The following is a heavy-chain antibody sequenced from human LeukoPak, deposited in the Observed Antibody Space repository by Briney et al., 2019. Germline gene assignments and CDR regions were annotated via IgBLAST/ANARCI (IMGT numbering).Heavy chain of an antibody. D-gene: IGHD3-16*01. J-gene: IGHJ4*02. Sequence: PGGSLRLSCAASGFTFSSYAMRWVRQAPGKGLEWVSGISGTGSKTYYPDSVKGRFTISRDTSKNTLYLQMNSLRAEETAVYYCAKDLRDNVWGSYFDYWGQGNLVTVSS. V-gene: IGHV3-23*01. CDR1: GFTFSSYA. CDR2: ISGTGSKT. CDR3: AKDLRDNVWGSYFDY.